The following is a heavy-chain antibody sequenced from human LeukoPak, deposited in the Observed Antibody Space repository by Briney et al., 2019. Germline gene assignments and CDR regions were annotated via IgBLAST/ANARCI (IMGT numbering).Heavy chain of an antibody. V-gene: IGHV3-23*01. Sequence: GGSLRVSCAASGFAFNIHAMSWVRQAPGKGLEWVSTINDPSTTYYADSVKGRFTISRDDSKNTLFLQMNGVRADDTAQYYCAKDALSGNSIYDPFDIWGQGTMVTVSS. CDR2: INDPSTT. CDR1: GFAFNIHA. J-gene: IGHJ3*02. D-gene: IGHD1-7*01. CDR3: AKDALSGNSIYDPFDI.